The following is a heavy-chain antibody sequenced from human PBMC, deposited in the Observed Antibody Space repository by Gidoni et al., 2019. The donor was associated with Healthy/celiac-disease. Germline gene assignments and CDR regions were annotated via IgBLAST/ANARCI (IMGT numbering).Heavy chain of an antibody. CDR2: IYSGGST. V-gene: IGHV3-53*01. CDR3: ASEGPTAYYYYYGMDV. J-gene: IGHJ6*02. CDR1: GFTVSSNY. Sequence: EVTLVESGGGLIQPGGSLRLSCAAAGFTVSSNYMSWVRQAPGKGLEWVSVIYSGGSTYYADSVKGRFTISRDNSKNTLYLQMNSLRAEDTAVYYCASEGPTAYYYYYGMDVWGQGTTVTVSS.